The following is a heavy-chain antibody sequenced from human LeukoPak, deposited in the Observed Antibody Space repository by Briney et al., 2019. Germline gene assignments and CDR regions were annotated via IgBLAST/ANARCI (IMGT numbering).Heavy chain of an antibody. CDR2: ISSSSSTI. D-gene: IGHD3-10*01. J-gene: IGHJ4*02. Sequence: PGGSLRLSCAASGFTFSSYSMNWVRQAPGKGLEWVSYISSSSSTIYYADSVKGRFTISRDNAKNSLYLQMNSLRAEDTAAYYCARDYLWFGELLSTLGFDYWGQGTLVTVSS. CDR1: GFTFSSYS. V-gene: IGHV3-48*01. CDR3: ARDYLWFGELLSTLGFDY.